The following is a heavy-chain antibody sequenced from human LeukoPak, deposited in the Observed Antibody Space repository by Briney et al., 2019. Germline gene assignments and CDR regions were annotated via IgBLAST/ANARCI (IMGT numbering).Heavy chain of an antibody. CDR1: GGSIRSYY. V-gene: IGHV4-59*12. J-gene: IGHJ5*02. Sequence: SETLSLTCTVSGGSIRSYYWSWIRQPPGKGLEWIGYIYYSESTNYNPSLKSRVTISVDKSKNQFSLKLSSVTAADTAVYYCARDMAAADNEDSWGQGTLVTVSS. D-gene: IGHD6-13*01. CDR2: IYYSEST. CDR3: ARDMAAADNEDS.